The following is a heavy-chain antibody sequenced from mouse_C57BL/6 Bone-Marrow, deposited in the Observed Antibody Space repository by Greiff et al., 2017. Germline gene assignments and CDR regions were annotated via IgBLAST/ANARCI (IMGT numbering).Heavy chain of an antibody. CDR3: ARRVRPTIVTTCHYCDY. J-gene: IGHJ2*01. Sequence: QVQLQQPGAELVKPGASVKLSCKASGYTFTSYWMHWVKQRPGQGLEWIGMIHPNSGSTNYNEKFKSKATLTVDKSSSTAYMQLSSLTSEDSAVYYCARRVRPTIVTTCHYCDYWGQGTTLTVSS. D-gene: IGHD2-5*01. CDR2: IHPNSGST. V-gene: IGHV1-64*01. CDR1: GYTFTSYW.